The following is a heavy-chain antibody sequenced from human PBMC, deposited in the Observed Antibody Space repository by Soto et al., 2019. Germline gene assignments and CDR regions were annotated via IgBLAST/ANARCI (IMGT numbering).Heavy chain of an antibody. CDR1: GFTFSSYG. Sequence: GSLRLSCAASGFTFSSYGMHWVRQAPGKGLEWVAVIWYDGSNKYYADSVKGRFTISRDNSKNTLYLQMNSLRAEDTAVYYCARDRGTRYYYYGMDVWGQGTTVTVSS. V-gene: IGHV3-33*01. J-gene: IGHJ6*02. CDR3: ARDRGTRYYYYGMDV. CDR2: IWYDGSNK. D-gene: IGHD1-26*01.